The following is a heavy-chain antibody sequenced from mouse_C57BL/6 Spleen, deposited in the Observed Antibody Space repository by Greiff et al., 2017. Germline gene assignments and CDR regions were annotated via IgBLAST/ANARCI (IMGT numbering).Heavy chain of an antibody. CDR3: ARGNGNSLAY. CDR2: IHPNSGST. J-gene: IGHJ3*01. CDR1: GYTFTSYW. Sequence: QVQLKQPGAELVKPGASVKLSCKASGYTFTSYWMHWVKQRPGQGLEWIGMIHPNSGSTNYNEKFKSKATLTVDKSSSTASMQLSSLTSEDSAVYYCARGNGNSLAYWGQGTLVTVSA. D-gene: IGHD2-1*01. V-gene: IGHV1-64*01.